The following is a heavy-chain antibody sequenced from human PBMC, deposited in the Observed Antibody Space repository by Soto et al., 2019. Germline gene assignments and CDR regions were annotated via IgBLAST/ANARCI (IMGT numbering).Heavy chain of an antibody. Sequence: PGESLKISCAASGFTFSSYSMNWVRQAPGKGLEWVSSISSSSSYIYYADSVKGRFTISRDNAKNSLYLQMNSLRAEDTAVYYCARDPYSSSSLDYWGQGTLVTVSS. CDR2: ISSSSSYI. J-gene: IGHJ4*02. CDR1: GFTFSSYS. D-gene: IGHD6-6*01. V-gene: IGHV3-21*01. CDR3: ARDPYSSSSLDY.